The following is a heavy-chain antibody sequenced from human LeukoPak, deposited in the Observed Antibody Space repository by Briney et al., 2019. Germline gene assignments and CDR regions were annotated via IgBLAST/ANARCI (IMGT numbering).Heavy chain of an antibody. D-gene: IGHD2-15*01. CDR2: ISSGSATI. CDR3: ARRTPGYCSGGSCYGFQY. V-gene: IGHV3-48*04. J-gene: IGHJ1*01. CDR1: GFTFSSYS. Sequence: GGSLRLSCAASGFTFSSYSMNWVRQAPGKGLEWVSYISSGSATIYYADSVKGRFTISRDNAKNSLYLQMNSLRAEDTAVYYCARRTPGYCSGGSCYGFQYWGQGTLVTVSS.